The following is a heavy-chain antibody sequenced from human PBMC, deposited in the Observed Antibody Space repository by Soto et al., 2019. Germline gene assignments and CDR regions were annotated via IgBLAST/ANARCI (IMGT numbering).Heavy chain of an antibody. Sequence: PSETLSPTCTVSGGSISRYFWTWIRKPPGKGLEFIGHIFFTGRTSYNPSLKSGVSISLDTSKSQVSLKLSSVTAADTAVYYCARSLRNDFFDYWGQGTLVTVSS. CDR2: IFFTGRT. V-gene: IGHV4-59*01. D-gene: IGHD3-3*01. CDR1: GGSISRYF. CDR3: ARSLRNDFFDY. J-gene: IGHJ4*02.